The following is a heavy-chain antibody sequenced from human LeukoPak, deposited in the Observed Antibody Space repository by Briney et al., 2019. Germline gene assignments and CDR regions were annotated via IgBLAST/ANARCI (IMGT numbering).Heavy chain of an antibody. V-gene: IGHV3-30*18. J-gene: IGHJ6*02. CDR3: AKDEGRYQLLHRSYYGMDA. CDR2: ISYDGSNK. D-gene: IGHD2-2*01. CDR1: GFTFSSYG. Sequence: SGGSLRLSCAASGFTFSSYGRHWVRQAPGKGLEWVAVISYDGSNKYYADSVKGRFTISRDNSKNTLYLQMNSLRAEDTAVYYCAKDEGRYQLLHRSYYGMDAWGQGTTVTVSS.